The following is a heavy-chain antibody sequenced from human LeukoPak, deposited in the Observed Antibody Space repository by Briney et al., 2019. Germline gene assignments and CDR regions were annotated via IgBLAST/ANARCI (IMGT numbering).Heavy chain of an antibody. Sequence: SETLSLTCTVSGGPISSGSYYWSWIRQPAGKGLEWNWRIYTSGSTNYNPSLKSRVTISVDTSKNQFSLKLSSVTAADTAVYYCARDGGGSYPIDYWGQGTLVTVSS. V-gene: IGHV4-61*02. D-gene: IGHD1-26*01. CDR2: IYTSGST. CDR1: GGPISSGSYY. CDR3: ARDGGGSYPIDY. J-gene: IGHJ4*02.